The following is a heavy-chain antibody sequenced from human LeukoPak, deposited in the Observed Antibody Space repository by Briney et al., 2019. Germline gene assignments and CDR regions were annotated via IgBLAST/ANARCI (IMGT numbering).Heavy chain of an antibody. CDR2: INPSGGST. CDR1: GYNFTSYY. V-gene: IGHV1-46*01. Sequence: ASVKVSCKASGYNFTSYYMHWVRQAPGQGLKWIGVINPSGGSTGYAQKFQGRVTMTRDTSTSTVYMELSSLRSEDTAVYYCARQPPPWSYFDYWGPGTLVTVSS. CDR3: ARQPPPWSYFDY. D-gene: IGHD2-15*01. J-gene: IGHJ4*02.